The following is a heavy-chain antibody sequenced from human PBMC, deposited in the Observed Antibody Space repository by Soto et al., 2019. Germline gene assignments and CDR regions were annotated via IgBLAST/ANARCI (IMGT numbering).Heavy chain of an antibody. V-gene: IGHV5-10-1*01. CDR2: IDPSDSQT. CDR3: ARQIYDSDTGPNFQYYFDS. Sequence: GESLKISCKGSGYSFAGYWITWVRQKPGKGLEWMGRIDPSDSQTYYSPSFRGHITISVTKSITTVFLQWSSLRASDTAMYYCARQIYDSDTGPNFQYYFDSWGQGTPVTVSS. J-gene: IGHJ4*02. CDR1: GYSFAGYW. D-gene: IGHD3-22*01.